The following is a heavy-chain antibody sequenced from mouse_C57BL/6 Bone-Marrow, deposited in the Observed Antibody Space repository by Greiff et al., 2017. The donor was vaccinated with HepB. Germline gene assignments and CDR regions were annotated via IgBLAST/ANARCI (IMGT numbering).Heavy chain of an antibody. D-gene: IGHD1-1*01. CDR2: INPNNGGT. CDR1: GYTFTDYY. J-gene: IGHJ1*03. V-gene: IGHV1-26*01. CDR3: TRDYGSGLDWYFDV. Sequence: EVQLQQSGPELVKPGASVKISCKASGYTFTDYYMNWVKQSHGKSLEWIGDINPNNGGTSYNQKFKGKATLTVDKSSSTAYMERRRLTSKDSAVYHCTRDYGSGLDWYFDVWGTGTTVTVAS.